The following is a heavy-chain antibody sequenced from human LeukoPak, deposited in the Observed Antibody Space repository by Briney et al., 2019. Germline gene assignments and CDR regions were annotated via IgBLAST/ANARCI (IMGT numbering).Heavy chain of an antibody. CDR3: ARRDGDNDRGFDY. CDR2: IWYDGSKE. V-gene: IGHV3-33*01. CDR1: GFTFSDYG. Sequence: GTSLRLSCAASGFTFSDYGMHWVRQAPGKGLEWVAVIWYDGSKEYYAESVKGRFTISRDNSKNTLYLQMNSLRAEDTAVYYCARRDGDNDRGFDYWGQGTLVTVSS. D-gene: IGHD4-23*01. J-gene: IGHJ4*02.